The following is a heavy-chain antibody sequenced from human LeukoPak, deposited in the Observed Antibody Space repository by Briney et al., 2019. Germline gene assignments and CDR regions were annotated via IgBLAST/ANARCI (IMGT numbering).Heavy chain of an antibody. CDR3: SGSGWYGFDY. CDR1: GFTFSSYW. J-gene: IGHJ4*02. V-gene: IGHV3-7*01. Sequence: PGGSLRLSCVASGFTFSSYWMSWVRQAPGKGLEWVANIKQDGSEKYYVDSVKGRFTISRDNAKNSLYLQMNSLRAEDTAVYYCSGSGWYGFDYWGQGTLVTVSS. CDR2: IKQDGSEK. D-gene: IGHD6-19*01.